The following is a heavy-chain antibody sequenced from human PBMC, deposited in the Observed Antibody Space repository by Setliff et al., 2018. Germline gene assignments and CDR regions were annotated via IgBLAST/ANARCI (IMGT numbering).Heavy chain of an antibody. D-gene: IGHD3-10*01. J-gene: IGHJ4*02. CDR2: ITGSGQTHI. Sequence: PSETLSLSCAASGLIFGNYAMNWVRQAPGKGLEWVSSITGSGQTHIYYEDSVKGRFTISRDNAKNSLYLQMNSLRVEDTAVYFCARAKGTSMATQYFDNWGQGTRVTVSS. V-gene: IGHV3-21*01. CDR3: ARAKGTSMATQYFDN. CDR1: GLIFGNYA.